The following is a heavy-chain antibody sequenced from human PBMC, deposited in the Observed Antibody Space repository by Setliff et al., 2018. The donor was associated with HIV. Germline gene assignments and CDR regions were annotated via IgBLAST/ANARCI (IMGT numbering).Heavy chain of an antibody. CDR2: IHPNTGNP. CDR1: GYTFTTYG. J-gene: IGHJ4*02. Sequence: ASVKVSCKASGYTFTTYGLRWVRQAPGQGLEWMGWIHPNTGNPTYAQGFTGRFVFSLDTSVSTAYLQINNLKTEDTAVYYCARAGIGGLDFWGQGTLVTVSS. D-gene: IGHD3-16*01. V-gene: IGHV7-4-1*02. CDR3: ARAGIGGLDF.